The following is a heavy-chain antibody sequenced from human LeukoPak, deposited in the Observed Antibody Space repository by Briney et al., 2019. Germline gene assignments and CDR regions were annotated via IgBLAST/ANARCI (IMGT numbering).Heavy chain of an antibody. Sequence: LARGSLRLSCAASGFTFSSYAMSWVRQAPGKGLEWVSAISGSGGSTYYADSAKGRFTISRDNSKNTLYLQMNSLRAEDTAVYYCAKPGYCSGGSCYGNFDCWGQGTLVTVSS. CDR2: ISGSGGST. CDR1: GFTFSSYA. V-gene: IGHV3-23*01. CDR3: AKPGYCSGGSCYGNFDC. D-gene: IGHD2-15*01. J-gene: IGHJ4*02.